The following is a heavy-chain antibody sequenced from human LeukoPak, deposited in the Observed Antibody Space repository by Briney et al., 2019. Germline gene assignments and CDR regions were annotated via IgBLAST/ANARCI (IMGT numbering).Heavy chain of an antibody. D-gene: IGHD3-3*01. V-gene: IGHV4-59*12. CDR1: GGSISSYS. Sequence: NSSETLSLTCTVSGGSISSYSWSWIRQPPGKGLEWIGYISYSGNTYYNPSLKSRVTISVDTSKNQFSLKLSSVTAADTAVYYCARVDHYDFWVFPWGQGTLVTVSS. CDR3: ARVDHYDFWVFP. CDR2: ISYSGNT. J-gene: IGHJ5*02.